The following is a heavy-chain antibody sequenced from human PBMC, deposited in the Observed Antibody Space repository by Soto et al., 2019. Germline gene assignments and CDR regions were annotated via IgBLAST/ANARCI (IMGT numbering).Heavy chain of an antibody. J-gene: IGHJ6*02. CDR2: IYPDESDT. CDR1: GYSYTKYW. D-gene: IGHD5-12*01. V-gene: IGHV5-51*07. CDR3: LSMGFSGDGYLSYYYYGMDI. Sequence: PGQALKISGKGSGYSYTKYWISRVHQMPGKGLEWMAIIYPDESDTRYSPSFQGQVTISADKSISTAYLQGSSLKASDTAMYYCLSMGFSGDGYLSYYYYGMDIWGQGTTVTVSS.